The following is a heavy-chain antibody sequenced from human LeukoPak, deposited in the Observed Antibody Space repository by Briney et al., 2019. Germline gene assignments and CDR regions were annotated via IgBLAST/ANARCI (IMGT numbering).Heavy chain of an antibody. D-gene: IGHD5-12*01. CDR2: IYYSGST. V-gene: IGHV4-39*01. Sequence: KPSETLSLTCTVSGGSISSSSYYWGWIRQPPGKGPEWIGSIYYSGSTYYNPSLKSRVTISVDTSKNQFSLKLSSVTAADTAVYYCAGLSVDIVASIPFRFDYWGQGTLVTVSS. J-gene: IGHJ4*02. CDR1: GGSISSSSYY. CDR3: AGLSVDIVASIPFRFDY.